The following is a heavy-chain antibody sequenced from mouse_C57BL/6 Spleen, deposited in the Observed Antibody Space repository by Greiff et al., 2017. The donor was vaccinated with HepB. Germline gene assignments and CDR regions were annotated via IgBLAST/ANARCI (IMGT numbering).Heavy chain of an antibody. J-gene: IGHJ2*01. CDR1: GYTFTDYY. CDR2: INPNNGGT. D-gene: IGHD2-5*01. V-gene: IGHV1-26*01. Sequence: EVQLQQSGPELVKPGASVKISCKASGYTFTDYYMNWVKQSHGKSLEWIGDINPNNGGTSYNQKFKGKATLTVDKSSSTAYMELRSLTSEDSAVYYCARSGYSNPDWGQGTTLTVSS. CDR3: ARSGYSNPD.